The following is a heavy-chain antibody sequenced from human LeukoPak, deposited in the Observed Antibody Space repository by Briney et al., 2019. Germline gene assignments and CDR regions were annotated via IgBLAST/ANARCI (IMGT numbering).Heavy chain of an antibody. Sequence: GGSLRLSCAASGFTFSSYWMTWVRQAPGKGLEWVANIKGDGSEKYYVDSVKGRFSISRDNAKNSLYLQMNSLRAEDTALYYCASNWGSYPDCRGQGALVTVSS. D-gene: IGHD3-16*01. CDR1: GFTFSSYW. CDR2: IKGDGSEK. J-gene: IGHJ4*02. CDR3: ASNWGSYPDC. V-gene: IGHV3-7*01.